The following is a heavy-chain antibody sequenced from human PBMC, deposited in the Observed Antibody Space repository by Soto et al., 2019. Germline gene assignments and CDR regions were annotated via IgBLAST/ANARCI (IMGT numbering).Heavy chain of an antibody. J-gene: IGHJ4*02. CDR1: GFTFGDYA. CDR3: ATTKYCSSTSCPYYFDY. D-gene: IGHD2-2*01. V-gene: IGHV3-23*01. CDR2: ISGSGGST. Sequence: GGSLRLSCAASGFTFGDYAMSWVRKAPGKGLEWVSAISGSGGSTYYADSVKGRFTISRDNSKNTLFLQMNSLRAEDTAVYYCATTKYCSSTSCPYYFDYWGQGTLVTVSS.